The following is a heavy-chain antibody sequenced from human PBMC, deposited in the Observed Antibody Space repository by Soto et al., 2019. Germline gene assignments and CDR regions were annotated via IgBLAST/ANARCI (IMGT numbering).Heavy chain of an antibody. D-gene: IGHD3-9*01. V-gene: IGHV4-31*03. J-gene: IGHJ4*02. CDR3: ARVNVYYDILTGYPEYKYYFDY. CDR2: IYYSGST. CDR1: GGSISSGGYY. Sequence: QVQLQESGPGLVKPSQTLSLTCTVSGGSISSGGYYWSWIRQHPGKGLEWIGYIYYSGSTYYNPSLKSRVTISVDTSKNQFSLKLSSVTAADTAVYYCARVNVYYDILTGYPEYKYYFDYWGQGTLVTVSS.